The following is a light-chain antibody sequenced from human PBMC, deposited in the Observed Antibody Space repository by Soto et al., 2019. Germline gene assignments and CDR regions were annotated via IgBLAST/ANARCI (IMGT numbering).Light chain of an antibody. J-gene: IGKJ1*01. CDR3: QQYGSSPPWT. V-gene: IGKV3-20*01. Sequence: EIVLTQSPGTLSLSPGARATLSCRASQSVSGSNLAWYQQKPGQAPRLLIYGASSRATGIPDRFSGSGSGTDFTLTISRLEPEDFAVYYCQQYGSSPPWTFGQGTKVDI. CDR1: QSVSGSN. CDR2: GAS.